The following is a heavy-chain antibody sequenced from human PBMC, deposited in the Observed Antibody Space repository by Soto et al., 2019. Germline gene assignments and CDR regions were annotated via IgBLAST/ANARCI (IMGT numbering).Heavy chain of an antibody. J-gene: IGHJ5*02. CDR3: ATGSYSNYGWFAP. CDR1: GGTFSSYA. Sequence: AAVQVSCKASGGTFSSYAISWVRQAPGQGLEWMGGIIPIFGTANYAQKFQGRVTITADESTSTAYMELSSLRSEDTAVYYCATGSYSNYGWFAPWGQGTLVTLSS. V-gene: IGHV1-69*13. CDR2: IIPIFGTA. D-gene: IGHD4-4*01.